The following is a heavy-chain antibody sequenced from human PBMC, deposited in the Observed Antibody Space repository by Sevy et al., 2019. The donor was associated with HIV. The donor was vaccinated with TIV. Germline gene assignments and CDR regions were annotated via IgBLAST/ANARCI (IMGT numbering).Heavy chain of an antibody. CDR3: AKDSNDFWSGYRYYYYYYMDV. D-gene: IGHD3-3*01. V-gene: IGHV3-30*18. Sequence: GGSLRLSCAASGFTFSSYGMHWVRQAPGKGLEWVAVISYDGSNKYYADSVKGGLTTSRENSKNTLYLQMNSLRAEDTAVYYCAKDSNDFWSGYRYYYYYYMDVWGKGTTVTVSS. J-gene: IGHJ6*03. CDR1: GFTFSSYG. CDR2: ISYDGSNK.